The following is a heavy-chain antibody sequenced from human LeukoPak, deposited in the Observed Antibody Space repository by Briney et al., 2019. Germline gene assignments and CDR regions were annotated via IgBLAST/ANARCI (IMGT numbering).Heavy chain of an antibody. V-gene: IGHV4-4*07. J-gene: IGHJ4*02. CDR3: ARLIAVAGKAGFDY. CDR2: IYTTGST. D-gene: IGHD6-19*01. Sequence: IRQPAGXGLEWIGRIYTTGSTNYNPSLNSRVTMSVDTSKNQFSLKLSSVTAADTAVYYCARLIAVAGKAGFDYWGQGTLVTVSS.